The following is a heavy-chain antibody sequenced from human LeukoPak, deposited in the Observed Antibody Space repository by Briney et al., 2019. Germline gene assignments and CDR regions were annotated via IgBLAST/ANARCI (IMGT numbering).Heavy chain of an antibody. Sequence: GGSLRLSCAASGFTFSSYWMSWVRQAPGKGLEWVANIKQDGGEKYYVESVKGRFTISRDNVKNSLYLQMNSLRVEDTAVYYCASLGYDSSGYYYAWGQGTLVTASS. CDR2: IKQDGGEK. CDR1: GFTFSSYW. V-gene: IGHV3-7*01. D-gene: IGHD3-22*01. CDR3: ASLGYDSSGYYYA. J-gene: IGHJ5*02.